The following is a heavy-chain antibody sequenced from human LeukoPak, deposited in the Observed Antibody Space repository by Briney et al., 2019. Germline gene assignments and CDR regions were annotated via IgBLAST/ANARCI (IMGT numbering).Heavy chain of an antibody. D-gene: IGHD3-10*01. CDR3: AVTYGSGSYYPFDY. V-gene: IGHV4-59*08. CDR2: IYYSGST. J-gene: IGHJ4*02. CDR1: GGSISSYY. Sequence: SETLSLTCTVSGGSISSYYWSWIRQPPGKGLEWIGYIYYSGSTNYNPSLKSRVTISVDTSKYQFSLKLSSVTAADTAVYYCAVTYGSGSYYPFDYWGQGTLVTVSS.